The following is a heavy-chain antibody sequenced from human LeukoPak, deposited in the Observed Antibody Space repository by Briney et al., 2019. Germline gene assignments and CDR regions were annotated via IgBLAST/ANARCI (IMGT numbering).Heavy chain of an antibody. Sequence: PSETLSPTWAVSGGPISSGGYSWSWIRQPPGKGLEGIGYIDDSGSTFYNPSLKSRVTISVDTSKNQFSLKLSSVTAADTAVYYCATSRDGYNPDAFDIWGQGTMVTVSS. V-gene: IGHV4-30-2*02. D-gene: IGHD5-24*01. CDR2: IDDSGST. CDR1: GGPISSGGYS. CDR3: ATSRDGYNPDAFDI. J-gene: IGHJ3*02.